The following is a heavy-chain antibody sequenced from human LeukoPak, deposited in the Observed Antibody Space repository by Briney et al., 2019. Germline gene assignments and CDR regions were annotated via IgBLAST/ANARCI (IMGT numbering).Heavy chain of an antibody. V-gene: IGHV3-53*01. D-gene: IGHD3-3*01. CDR3: AKYYDFWSGYSQHYYYMDV. CDR1: GFSVRSNY. CDR2: IHTGGNT. Sequence: PGGSLRLSCAASGFSVRSNYMNWVRQAPGKGLEWVSVIHTGGNTDYADSVKGRFTVSRDNSKNTLYLQMNSLRAEDTAVYYCAKYYDFWSGYSQHYYYMDVWGKGTTVTVSS. J-gene: IGHJ6*03.